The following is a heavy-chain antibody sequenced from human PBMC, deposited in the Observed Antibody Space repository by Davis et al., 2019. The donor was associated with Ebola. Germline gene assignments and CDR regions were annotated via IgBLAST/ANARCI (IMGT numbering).Heavy chain of an antibody. J-gene: IGHJ4*02. CDR3: TRRIAESATGGYFDH. CDR2: ISWNSGVI. V-gene: IGHV3-9*01. CDR1: GFTFDDYA. D-gene: IGHD6-13*01. Sequence: SLKISCAASGFTFDDYAMYWVRQAPGKGLEWVSGISWNSGVIGYADSVKGRFTISRDNAKNSLYLQMNSLRAEDTAVYYCTRRIAESATGGYFDHWGQGTLVTVSS.